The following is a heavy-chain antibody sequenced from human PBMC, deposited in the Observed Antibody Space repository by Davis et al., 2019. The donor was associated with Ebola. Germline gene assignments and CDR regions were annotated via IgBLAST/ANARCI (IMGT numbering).Heavy chain of an antibody. D-gene: IGHD6-13*01. Sequence: PGGSLRLSCAASGFTVSSNYMSWVRQAPGKGLEWVSVIYSGGSTYYADSVKGRFTISRDNSKNTLYLQMNSLRAEDTAVYYCARDPFPYSSSVPGAFDIWGQGTMVTVSS. CDR3: ARDPFPYSSSVPGAFDI. CDR1: GFTVSSNY. CDR2: IYSGGST. J-gene: IGHJ3*02. V-gene: IGHV3-53*01.